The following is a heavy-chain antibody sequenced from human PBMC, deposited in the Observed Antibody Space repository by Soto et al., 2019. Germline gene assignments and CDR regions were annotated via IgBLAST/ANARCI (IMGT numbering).Heavy chain of an antibody. Sequence: SETLSLTCAVSGGSISSGGYYWSWIRQHPGKGLEWIGYIYYSGSTYYNPSLKSRVTISVDTSKNQFSLKLSSVTAADTAVYYCARSLRSYLDYWGQGTLVTVSS. CDR1: GGSISSGGYY. CDR3: ARSLRSYLDY. D-gene: IGHD5-12*01. CDR2: IYYSGST. V-gene: IGHV4-31*11. J-gene: IGHJ4*02.